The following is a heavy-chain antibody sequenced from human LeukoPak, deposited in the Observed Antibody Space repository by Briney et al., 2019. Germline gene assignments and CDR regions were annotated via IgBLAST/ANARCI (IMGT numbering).Heavy chain of an antibody. D-gene: IGHD6-13*01. V-gene: IGHV1-69*06. CDR2: IIPIFGTA. Sequence: APVKVSCKASGGTFSSYAISWVRQAPGQGLEWMGGIIPIFGTANYAQKFQGRVTITADKSTSTAYMELSSLRSEDTAVYYCAGSSWYGADDYWGQGTLVTVSS. J-gene: IGHJ4*02. CDR3: AGSSWYGADDY. CDR1: GGTFSSYA.